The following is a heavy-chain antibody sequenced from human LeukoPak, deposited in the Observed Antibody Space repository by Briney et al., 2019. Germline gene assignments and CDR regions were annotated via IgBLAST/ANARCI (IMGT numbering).Heavy chain of an antibody. Sequence: GESLKISCENSGFILTSYWIAWVRQMPGKGLEWMGIIYPADSDTRYSPSFQGQVIISADKSIGTAYLQWRSLKASDTAMYYCARQVENSSPDYWGQGTLVTVSS. D-gene: IGHD6-13*01. CDR3: ARQVENSSPDY. CDR1: GFILTSYW. J-gene: IGHJ4*02. V-gene: IGHV5-51*01. CDR2: IYPADSDT.